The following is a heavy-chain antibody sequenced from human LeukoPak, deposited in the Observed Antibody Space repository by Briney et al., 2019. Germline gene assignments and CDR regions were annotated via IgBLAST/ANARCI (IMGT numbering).Heavy chain of an antibody. D-gene: IGHD3-16*01. CDR1: GFRFKTYS. CDR2: ININGDAI. CDR3: AKSRGRNFGS. J-gene: IGHJ5*02. V-gene: IGHV3-48*04. Sequence: GGSLRLSCVSGFRFKTYSMHWVRQAPGKGLEWLSYININGDAIYYADSVKGRFTISRDNAKNSLYLQMDSLSAEDTAVYYCAKSRGRNFGSWGQGTLVTVSS.